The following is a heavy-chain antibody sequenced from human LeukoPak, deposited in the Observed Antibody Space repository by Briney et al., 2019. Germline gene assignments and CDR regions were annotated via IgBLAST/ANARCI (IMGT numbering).Heavy chain of an antibody. J-gene: IGHJ4*02. CDR1: GYSFTSYW. CDR3: ARTETGPGYCSSTSCYGLDY. CDR2: IYPGDSDT. V-gene: IGHV5-51*01. D-gene: IGHD2-2*01. Sequence: GESLKISCKGSGYSFTSYWIGWVRQMPGKGLEWMGIIYPGDSDTRYSPSFQGQVTISADKSISTAYLQWSSLKASDTAMYYCARTETGPGYCSSTSCYGLDYWGQGTLVTVSS.